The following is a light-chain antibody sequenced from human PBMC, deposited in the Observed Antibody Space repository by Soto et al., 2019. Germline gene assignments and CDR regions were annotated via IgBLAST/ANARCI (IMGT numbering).Light chain of an antibody. V-gene: IGLV2-23*01. CDR3: CSYAPTSTFV. CDR2: EGS. Sequence: QSALTRPASVSGSPGQSITISCTGTSSDVGNYNLVSWYQQHPGKAPKLIIYEGSKRPSGVSNRFSGSKSGNTVSLTVSGLQAEDEADYYCCSYAPTSTFVFGTGTKVTVL. J-gene: IGLJ1*01. CDR1: SSDVGNYNL.